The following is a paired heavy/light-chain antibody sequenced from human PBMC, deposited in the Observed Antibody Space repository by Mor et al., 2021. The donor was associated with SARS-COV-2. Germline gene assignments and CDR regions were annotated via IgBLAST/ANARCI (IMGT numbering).Light chain of an antibody. CDR1: TLPKQY. J-gene: IGLJ3*02. CDR3: QSADNKGKV. Sequence: SNELTQSPSVSVSPGQTARITCSGDTLPKQYVCWYQQKSGQAPILIIYKDSERPAGIPERYSGSSSGTTVTLTISGVQAEDEADYYCQSADNKGKVFGGGTKLTVL. V-gene: IGLV3-25*03. CDR2: KDS.
Heavy chain of an antibody. V-gene: IGHV3-21*01. CDR2: ISSGSKYL. CDR1: GFTFSSYT. J-gene: IGHJ4*02. D-gene: IGHD3-10*01. CDR3: ATESEGFGESLLEGSYYLDN. Sequence: VQLVESGGGLVKPGGSLRLSCVVSGFTFSSYTMNWVRQVPGKGLEWVSSISSGSKYLYYGDSVKGRFTISRDNAKNSLFLQMDSLRVEDTAVYFCATESEGFGESLLEGSYYLDNWGQGTLVTVSS.